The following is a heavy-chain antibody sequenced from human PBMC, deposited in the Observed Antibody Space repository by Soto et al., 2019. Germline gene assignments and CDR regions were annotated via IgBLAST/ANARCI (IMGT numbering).Heavy chain of an antibody. CDR1: GGSISSGDYY. CDR3: ARGSESWFDP. Sequence: PSETLSLTCTVSGGSISSGDYYWSWIRQPPGKGLEWIGYIHYSGSTYYNPSLKSRFTISVDTSKNQFSLKLSSVTAADTAVYYCARGSESWFDPWGQGTLVTVSS. V-gene: IGHV4-30-4*01. J-gene: IGHJ5*02. CDR2: IHYSGST.